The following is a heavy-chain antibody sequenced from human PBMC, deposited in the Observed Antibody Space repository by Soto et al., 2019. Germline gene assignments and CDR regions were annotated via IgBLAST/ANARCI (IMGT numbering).Heavy chain of an antibody. Sequence: GASLKISCQASGYTFTTRFIMWVRQMPWKGLEWLGSVDPRDSYADYSPSFQGHVTMSTEKSKTTAYLHWGSLKASDTATYYCARQTTVSSGASYYYHGMDVWGQGTTVTVSS. CDR2: VDPRDSYA. CDR3: ARQTTVSSGASYYYHGMDV. J-gene: IGHJ6*02. V-gene: IGHV5-10-1*01. D-gene: IGHD4-4*01. CDR1: GYTFTTRF.